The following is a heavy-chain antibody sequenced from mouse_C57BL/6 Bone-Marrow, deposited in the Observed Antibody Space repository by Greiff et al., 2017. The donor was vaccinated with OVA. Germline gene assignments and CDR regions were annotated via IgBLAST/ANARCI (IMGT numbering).Heavy chain of an antibody. V-gene: IGHV1-52*01. J-gene: IGHJ2*01. CDR1: GYTFTSYW. D-gene: IGHD1-1*01. CDR3: ARDYYGSRGNYFDY. CDR2: IDPSDSET. Sequence: VQLQQPGAELVRPGSSVTLSCKASGYTFTSYWMHWVKQRPIQGLEWIGNIDPSDSETHYNQKFKDKATLTVDKSSSTAYMQRSSLTSEYSAVYYCARDYYGSRGNYFDYWGQGTTLTVSS.